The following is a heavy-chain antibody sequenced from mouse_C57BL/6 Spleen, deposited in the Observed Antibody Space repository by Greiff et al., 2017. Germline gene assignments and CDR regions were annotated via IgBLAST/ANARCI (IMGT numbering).Heavy chain of an antibody. D-gene: IGHD1-1*01. CDR3: AREFLITTVAAREGAMDY. CDR2: IYPRSGNT. CDR1: GYTFTSYG. Sequence: VKLMESGAELARPGASVKLSCKASGYTFTSYGISWVKQRTGQGLEWIGEIYPRSGNTYYNEKFKGKATLTADKSSSTAYMELRSLTSEDSAVYFCAREFLITTVAAREGAMDYWGQGTSVTVSS. V-gene: IGHV1-81*01. J-gene: IGHJ4*01.